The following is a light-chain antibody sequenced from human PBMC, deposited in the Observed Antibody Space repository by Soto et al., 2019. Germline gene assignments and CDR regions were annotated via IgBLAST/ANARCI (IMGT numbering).Light chain of an antibody. CDR1: SSNIGSNT. CDR2: SNN. V-gene: IGLV1-44*01. CDR3: AAWDDSLNGWV. J-gene: IGLJ3*02. Sequence: QSVLTQPPSASGTPGQRVTISCSGSSSNIGSNTVNWYQQLPGTAPKLLIYSNNQRPSGVPDRFSGSKSGTSASLAISGLLSEDEADYYCAAWDDSLNGWVFGGGTKRTVL.